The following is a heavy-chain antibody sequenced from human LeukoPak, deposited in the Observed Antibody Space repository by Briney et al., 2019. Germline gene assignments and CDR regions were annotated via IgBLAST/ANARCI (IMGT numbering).Heavy chain of an antibody. J-gene: IGHJ4*02. CDR3: AKDGTAVTIYLGY. CDR2: IGCSGGST. V-gene: IGHV3-23*01. CDR1: AFTVTSYS. Sequence: GGSLRLSCAASAFTVTSYSMGWVRQAPGNGLEWVSAIGCSGGSTYYADSVTGRFTISRHNSKNTLYLQMNSLRAEDTAVYYCAKDGTAVTIYLGYWGEGPLVTVSS. D-gene: IGHD2-15*01.